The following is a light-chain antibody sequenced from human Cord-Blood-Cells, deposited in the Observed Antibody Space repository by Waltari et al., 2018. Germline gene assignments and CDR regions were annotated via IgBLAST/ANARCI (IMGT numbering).Light chain of an antibody. CDR3: AAWDDSLNGVV. CDR2: SNN. J-gene: IGLJ2*01. CDR1: SSNIGSNT. V-gene: IGLV1-44*01. Sequence: QSVLTQPPSASGTPGQRVTISCSGSSSNIGSNTVNWYQQLPGTAPKLLIYSNNQRPSGVPDRVSGSKSGTSASLAISGLQSEDEAYYYCAAWDDSLNGVVFGGGTKLTVL.